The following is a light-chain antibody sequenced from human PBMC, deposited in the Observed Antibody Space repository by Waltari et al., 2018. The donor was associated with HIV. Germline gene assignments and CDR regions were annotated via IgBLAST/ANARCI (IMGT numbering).Light chain of an antibody. CDR3: CSYAGSGLV. J-gene: IGLJ3*02. V-gene: IGLV2-23*02. CDR2: EVT. Sequence: QSALTQSASVSGSPGQSITLSCTGTSSDVGAYTLVSWYQQHPGEVPKLLIYEVTKRPSGVSTRFSGSKSANTASLTISGLQAEDEADYYCCSYAGSGLVFGGGTKLTVL. CDR1: SSDVGAYTL.